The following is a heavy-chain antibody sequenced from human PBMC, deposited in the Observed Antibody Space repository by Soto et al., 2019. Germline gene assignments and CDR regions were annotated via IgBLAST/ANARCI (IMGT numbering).Heavy chain of an antibody. CDR1: GFTFSSYG. CDR2: ISYDGSNK. D-gene: IGHD5-18*01. Sequence: QVQLVESGGGVVQPGRSLRLSCAASGFTFSSYGMHWIRQARGKGMEWVAVISYDGSNKYYADSVKGRFTISRDNSKNTLYLQMNSLRAEDTAVSYCAKDRVGYGLDYWGQGTLVTVSS. CDR3: AKDRVGYGLDY. J-gene: IGHJ4*02. V-gene: IGHV3-30*18.